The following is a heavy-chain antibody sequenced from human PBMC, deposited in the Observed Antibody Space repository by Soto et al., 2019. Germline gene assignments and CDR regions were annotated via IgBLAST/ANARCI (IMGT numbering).Heavy chain of an antibody. J-gene: IGHJ5*02. CDR1: GFTFSDYY. CDR3: ARDLRNTVTHWFDP. V-gene: IGHV3-11*01. Sequence: GGSLRLSCAASGFTFSDYYMSWIRQAPGKGLEWVSYISSSGSTIYYADSVKGRFTISRDNAKNSLYLQMNSLRAEDTAVYYCARDLRNTVTHWFDPWGQGTLVTVSS. D-gene: IGHD4-17*01. CDR2: ISSSGSTI.